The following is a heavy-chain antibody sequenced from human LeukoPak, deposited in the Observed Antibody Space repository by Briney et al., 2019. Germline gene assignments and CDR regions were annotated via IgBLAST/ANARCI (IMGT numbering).Heavy chain of an antibody. V-gene: IGHV3-48*03. D-gene: IGHD1-1*01. J-gene: IGHJ4*02. Sequence: GGSLRLSCAASGFTFSNYEMNWVRQAPGKGLEWVSYISGSAGTLYYAASVKGRFTTSRDNAKKSLYLQMNSLRAEDTAVYYCAREGNWNNFDYWGQGTLVTVSS. CDR3: AREGNWNNFDY. CDR2: ISGSAGTL. CDR1: GFTFSNYE.